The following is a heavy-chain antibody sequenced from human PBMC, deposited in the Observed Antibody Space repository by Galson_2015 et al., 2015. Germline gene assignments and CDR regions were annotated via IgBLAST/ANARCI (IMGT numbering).Heavy chain of an antibody. CDR3: ARDYYDLWSGYSNDTYYGRDV. J-gene: IGHJ6*02. Sequence: SLRLSCAASGFTFSSYNMNWVRQAPGKGLEWVSSISSSSSYIYSADSVKGRFTISRDNAKNSLYLQMNSLRAEVTAVYYCARDYYDLWSGYSNDTYYGRDVWGPWTTGTVS. CDR1: GFTFSSYN. V-gene: IGHV3-21*01. D-gene: IGHD3-3*01. CDR2: ISSSSSYI.